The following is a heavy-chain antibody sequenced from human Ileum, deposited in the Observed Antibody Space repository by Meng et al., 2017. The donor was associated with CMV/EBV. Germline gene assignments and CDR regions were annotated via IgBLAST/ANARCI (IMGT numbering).Heavy chain of an antibody. J-gene: IGHJ4*02. Sequence: QQSVSRLVEPSQTLSLTCDIDGDSGSTNHVAWNWIRQSPLRGLEWLGRTAYRSKWDYEYSVSVESRITISPDTSKNQFSLHLRSVTPEDTAIYYCARESELLRFDHWGQGTLVTVSS. V-gene: IGHV6-1*02. CDR2: TAYRSKWDY. CDR3: ARESELLRFDH. CDR1: GDSGSTNHVA. D-gene: IGHD1-26*01.